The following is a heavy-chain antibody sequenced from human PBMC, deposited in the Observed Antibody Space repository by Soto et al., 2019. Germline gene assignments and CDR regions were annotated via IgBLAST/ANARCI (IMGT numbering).Heavy chain of an antibody. CDR1: GGSISSSNW. J-gene: IGHJ3*02. V-gene: IGHV4-4*02. CDR3: ASYIAAAGTGEEVFEI. Sequence: PSETLSLTCAVSGGSISSSNWWSWVRQPPGKGLEWIGEIYHSGSTNYNPSLKSRVTISVDKSKNQFSLKLSSVTAADTAVYYCASYIAAAGTGEEVFEICGQGTMVTV. D-gene: IGHD6-13*01. CDR2: IYHSGST.